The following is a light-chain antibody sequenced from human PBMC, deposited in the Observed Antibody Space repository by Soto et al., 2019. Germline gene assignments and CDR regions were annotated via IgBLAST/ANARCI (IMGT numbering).Light chain of an antibody. J-gene: IGKJ4*01. V-gene: IGKV1-39*01. Sequence: DIQMTQSPSSLSASVGDRVTITCRASQSISSYLNWYQQKPGKAPKLLIYAASSLQRGVPSRFSGSVSGTDFTITITSLQPEDFETYCCQQSYSTPLTFGGGTKVEIK. CDR3: QQSYSTPLT. CDR2: AAS. CDR1: QSISSY.